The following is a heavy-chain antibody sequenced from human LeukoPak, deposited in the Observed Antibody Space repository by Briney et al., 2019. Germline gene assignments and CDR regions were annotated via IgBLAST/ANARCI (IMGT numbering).Heavy chain of an antibody. V-gene: IGHV3-66*01. D-gene: IGHD4-23*01. CDR1: GFTVSSNY. J-gene: IGHJ1*01. CDR3: ARAPTDYGGNCFQH. CDR2: IYSGGST. Sequence: GGSLRLSCAASGFTVSSNYMSWVRQAPGKGLEWVSVIYSGGSTYYADSVKGRFTISRDNSKNTLYLQMNSLRAEDTAAYYCARAPTDYGGNCFQHWGQGTLVTVSS.